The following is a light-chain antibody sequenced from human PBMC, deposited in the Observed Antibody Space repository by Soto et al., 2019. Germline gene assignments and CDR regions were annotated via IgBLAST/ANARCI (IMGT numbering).Light chain of an antibody. CDR2: WAS. Sequence: DIVMTQSPDSLAVSLGERATINCKSSQSVLYSSDNKNYLAWFQQKPGQPPKLLIYWASTRESGVPDRFSGSGSETDFTLTISSLQAEDVAVYYCQQYYSAPPPTFGGGTKVEIK. CDR3: QQYYSAPPPT. V-gene: IGKV4-1*01. J-gene: IGKJ4*01. CDR1: QSVLYSSDNKNY.